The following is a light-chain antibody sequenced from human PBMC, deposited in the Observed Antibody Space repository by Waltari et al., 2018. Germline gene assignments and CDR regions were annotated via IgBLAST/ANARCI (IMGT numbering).Light chain of an antibody. CDR2: WSS. Sequence: DVVMTQSPDSLAVSLGERATIHCKSSRSISFYTTNKNYLTWYQQKPGQPPKLLIYWSSTREAGVPERFSGSGSGTDFTLTISSLQAEDVATYYCQQYLSTPFTFGPGTKVDIK. V-gene: IGKV4-1*01. J-gene: IGKJ3*01. CDR1: RSISFYTTNKNY. CDR3: QQYLSTPFT.